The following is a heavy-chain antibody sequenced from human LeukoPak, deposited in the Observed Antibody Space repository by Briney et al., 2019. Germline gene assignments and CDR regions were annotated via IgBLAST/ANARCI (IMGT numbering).Heavy chain of an antibody. CDR2: INQSGST. V-gene: IGHV4-34*01. CDR1: RGSFSGYY. CDR3: AREGYCSGGSCYFDY. D-gene: IGHD2-15*01. Sequence: SETLSLTCAVYRGSFSGYYWSWIRQPPGKGLEWIGEINQSGSTNYNPSLKSRATISVDTSKNQFSLKLSSVTAADTAVYYCAREGYCSGGSCYFDYWGQGTLVTVSS. J-gene: IGHJ4*02.